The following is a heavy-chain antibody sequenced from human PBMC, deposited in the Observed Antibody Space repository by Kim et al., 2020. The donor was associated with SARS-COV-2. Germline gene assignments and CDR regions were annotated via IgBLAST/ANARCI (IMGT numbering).Heavy chain of an antibody. V-gene: IGHV4-34*01. J-gene: IGHJ4*02. D-gene: IGHD6-6*01. CDR2: INHSGST. CDR1: GGSFSGYY. CDR3: ARGYSSSSIYFDY. Sequence: SETLSLTCAVYGGSFSGYYWSWIRQPPGKGLEWIGEINHSGSTNYNPSLKSRVTISVDTSKNQFSLKLSSVTAADTAVYYCARGYSSSSIYFDYWGQGTLVTVSS.